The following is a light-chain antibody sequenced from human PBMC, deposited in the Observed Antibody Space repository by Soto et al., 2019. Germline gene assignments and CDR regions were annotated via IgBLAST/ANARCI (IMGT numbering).Light chain of an antibody. Sequence: EIVLTQSPGTLSLSPGERATLSCRASQSVSSSYLAWYQQKPGQAPRLLIYGASSRATGIPDRFSGSGSGRDFNLTISRLETEDFAVYYCQQYGSAPGTFGQGTKVEIK. J-gene: IGKJ1*01. CDR2: GAS. CDR1: QSVSSSY. CDR3: QQYGSAPGT. V-gene: IGKV3-20*01.